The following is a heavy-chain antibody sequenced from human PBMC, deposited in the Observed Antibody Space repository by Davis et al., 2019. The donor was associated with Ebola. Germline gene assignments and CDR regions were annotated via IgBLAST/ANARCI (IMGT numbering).Heavy chain of an antibody. CDR1: GGSISSSNW. V-gene: IGHV4-4*02. J-gene: IGHJ3*02. CDR3: ARPYRSGWYGGFDI. CDR2: FYHSGTT. D-gene: IGHD6-19*01. Sequence: SETLSLTCAVSGGSISSSNWWSWVRQPPGKGLEWIGEFYHSGTTNSNPSLRSRVTISVDKSKNQFSLTLSSVTVADTAVYYCARPYRSGWYGGFDIWGQGTMVTVSS.